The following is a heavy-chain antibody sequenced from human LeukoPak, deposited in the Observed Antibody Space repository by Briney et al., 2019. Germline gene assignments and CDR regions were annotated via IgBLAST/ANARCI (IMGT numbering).Heavy chain of an antibody. CDR1: GGSISSGDYS. CDR3: ASLAHFYGSGSYHKDY. CDR2: IYHSGST. V-gene: IGHV4-30-2*01. D-gene: IGHD3-10*01. Sequence: SETLSLTCTVSGGSISSGDYSWSWIRQPPGKGLEWIGYIYHSGSTYYNPSLKSRVTISVDRSKNQFSLKLSSVTAADTAVYYCASLAHFYGSGSYHKDYWGQGTLVTVSS. J-gene: IGHJ4*02.